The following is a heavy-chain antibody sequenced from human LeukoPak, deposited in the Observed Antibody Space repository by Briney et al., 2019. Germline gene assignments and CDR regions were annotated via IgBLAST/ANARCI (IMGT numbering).Heavy chain of an antibody. CDR2: ISSSSSNI. D-gene: IGHD6-6*01. CDR3: AREAKVGSSLYFDY. CDR1: GFTFSSFS. Sequence: GGSLRLSCAASGFTFSSFSINWVRQAPGKGLEWVSSISSSSSNIYYADSVRGRFTISRDNAKNSLYLQMGSLRVEDTALYYCAREAKVGSSLYFDYWGQGTLVTVSS. V-gene: IGHV3-21*01. J-gene: IGHJ4*02.